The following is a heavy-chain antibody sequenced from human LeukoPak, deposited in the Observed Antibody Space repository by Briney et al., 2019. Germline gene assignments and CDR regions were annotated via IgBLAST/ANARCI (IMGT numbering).Heavy chain of an antibody. V-gene: IGHV3-23*01. Sequence: PGGSLRLSCTAFGFTLSSYAMSWVRQAPGKGLEWVSAITDSGGSTSYADSVRGRFTISRDNSKNTLYLQMNSLRAEDTAVYYCAKDTSARRGSLNGWGQGTLVTVSS. CDR1: GFTLSSYA. CDR3: AKDTSARRGSLNG. D-gene: IGHD3-16*02. J-gene: IGHJ4*02. CDR2: ITDSGGST.